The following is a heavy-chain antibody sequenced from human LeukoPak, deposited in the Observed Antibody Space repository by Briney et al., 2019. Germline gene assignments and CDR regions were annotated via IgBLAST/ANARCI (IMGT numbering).Heavy chain of an antibody. CDR3: ARPGKYSGSYPDAFDI. J-gene: IGHJ3*02. V-gene: IGHV1-2*02. CDR2: INPNSGGT. CDR1: RYTFNHYC. Sequence: ASVKVSRQASRYTFNHYCLQLVRQAPGQGLEGMGWINPNSGGTTYAQKFQGRVTMTRDTSISTAYMELSRLRSHNTAVYDCARPGKYSGSYPDAFDIWGQGTMVTVSS. D-gene: IGHD1-26*01.